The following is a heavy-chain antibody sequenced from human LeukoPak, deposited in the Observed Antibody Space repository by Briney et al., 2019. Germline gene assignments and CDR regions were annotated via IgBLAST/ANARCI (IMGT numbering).Heavy chain of an antibody. CDR2: IYYSGST. D-gene: IGHD3-10*01. V-gene: IGHV4-39*07. CDR3: AREHAYGSGSYYKGERWFDS. CDR1: GGSISSSSYY. J-gene: IGHJ5*01. Sequence: SETLSLTCTVSGGSISSSSYYWGWIRQPPGKGLEWFGSIYYSGSTYYNPSLKSRVTISVDTSKNQFSLKLSSVTAADTAVYYCAREHAYGSGSYYKGERWFDSWGQGTLVTVSS.